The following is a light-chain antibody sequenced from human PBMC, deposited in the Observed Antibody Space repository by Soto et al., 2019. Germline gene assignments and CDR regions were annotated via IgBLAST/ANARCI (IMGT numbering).Light chain of an antibody. V-gene: IGLV1-44*01. CDR3: AAWDDSLNGSYV. Sequence: QSVLTQPPSASGTPGQRVTISCSGSSSNIGSNTVNWYQQLPGTAPKLLIYRNNQRPSGVPDRFSGSKSGTSASLAISGLQSEDEADYYCAAWDDSLNGSYVFGIGTKV. J-gene: IGLJ1*01. CDR1: SSNIGSNT. CDR2: RNN.